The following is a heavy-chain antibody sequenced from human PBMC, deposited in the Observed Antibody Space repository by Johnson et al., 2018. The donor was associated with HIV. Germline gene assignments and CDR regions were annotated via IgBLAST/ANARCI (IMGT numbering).Heavy chain of an antibody. CDR2: ISGSGGST. D-gene: IGHD3-16*02. Sequence: VQLVESAGGLVQSGGSLRLSCAASGFTFSSYAMSWVRQAPGKGLEWVSGISGSGGSTYYADSARGRFTISRDNSKNTLYLQMNSLRAEDTAVYYCAREIPYDYVWGSYRPGAFDVWGQGTMVTVAS. CDR3: AREIPYDYVWGSYRPGAFDV. J-gene: IGHJ3*01. V-gene: IGHV3-23*04. CDR1: GFTFSSYA.